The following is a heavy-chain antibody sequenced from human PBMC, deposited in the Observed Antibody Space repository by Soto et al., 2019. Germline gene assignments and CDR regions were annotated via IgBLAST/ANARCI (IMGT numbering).Heavy chain of an antibody. Sequence: GGSLRFSCVASGFTFRTYTMNWVRQAPGKGLEWVSGIRGFSPYTFYAESVKGRFTISRDNAKNSLYLQMNSLGVEDTAVYYCARDRGYDAHDYYYNAMDVWGQGTTVTVSS. CDR2: IRGFSPYT. CDR1: GFTFRTYT. CDR3: ARDRGYDAHDYYYNAMDV. D-gene: IGHD2-15*01. V-gene: IGHV3-21*01. J-gene: IGHJ6*02.